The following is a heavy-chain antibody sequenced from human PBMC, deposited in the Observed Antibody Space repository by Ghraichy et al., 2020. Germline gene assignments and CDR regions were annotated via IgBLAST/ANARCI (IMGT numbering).Heavy chain of an antibody. D-gene: IGHD1-26*01. CDR3: ARGYSWVGATLLGHSLIYFDY. J-gene: IGHJ4*02. CDR2: INPNSGGT. Sequence: ASVKVSCKASGYTFTGYYMHWVRQAPGQGLEWMGWINPNSGGTNYAQKFQGRVTMTRDTSISTAYMELSRLRSDDTAVYYCARGYSWVGATLLGHSLIYFDYWGQGTLVTVSS. V-gene: IGHV1-2*02. CDR1: GYTFTGYY.